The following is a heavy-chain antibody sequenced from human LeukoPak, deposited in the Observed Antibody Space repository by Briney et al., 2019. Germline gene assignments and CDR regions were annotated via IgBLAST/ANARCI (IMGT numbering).Heavy chain of an antibody. CDR1: GFTFSNYW. J-gene: IGHJ4*02. D-gene: IGHD4/OR15-4a*01. CDR3: ARGFANYAYY. V-gene: IGHV3-74*01. CDR2: ISIDGSST. Sequence: GGPLRLSCAASGFTFSNYWMHWVRQAPGKGLVWVSRISIDGSSTSYADSVKGRFTISRDNAKNTLFLQMNSLRAEDTAVYYCARGFANYAYYWGQGTLVTVSS.